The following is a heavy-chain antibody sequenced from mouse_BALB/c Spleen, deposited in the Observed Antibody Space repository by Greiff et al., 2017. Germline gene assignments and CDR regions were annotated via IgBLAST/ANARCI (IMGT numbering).Heavy chain of an antibody. D-gene: IGHD1-1*02. V-gene: IGHV3-2*02. Sequence: EVMLVESGPGLVKPSQSLSLTCTVTGYSITSDYAWNWIRQFPGNKLEWMGYISYSGSTSYNPSLKSRISITRDTSKNQFFLQLNSVTTEDTATYYCARGDYGHYFDYWGQGTTLTVSS. CDR2: ISYSGST. J-gene: IGHJ2*01. CDR1: GYSITSDYA. CDR3: ARGDYGHYFDY.